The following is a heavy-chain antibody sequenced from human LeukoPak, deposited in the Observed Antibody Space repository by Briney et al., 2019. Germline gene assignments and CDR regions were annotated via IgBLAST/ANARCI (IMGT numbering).Heavy chain of an antibody. CDR1: GFTFSTYS. CDR2: ISGSSGYT. D-gene: IGHD5-12*01. V-gene: IGHV3-21*01. J-gene: IGHJ4*02. CDR3: ARGTTGGYSPSH. Sequence: GGSLRLFCAASGFTFSTYSMNWVRQAPGKGLEWVSSISGSSGYTFYADSVRGRFTISRDNAKNSLYLQMNSLRAEDTAVYYCARGTTGGYSPSHWGQGTLVTVSS.